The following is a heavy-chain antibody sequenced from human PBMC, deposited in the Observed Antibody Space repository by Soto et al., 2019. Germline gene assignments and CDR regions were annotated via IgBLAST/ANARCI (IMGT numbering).Heavy chain of an antibody. J-gene: IGHJ6*02. D-gene: IGHD5-18*01. CDR2: INAGNGNT. CDR1: GYTFTSYA. V-gene: IGHV1-3*01. CDR3: ASSFPWIQLTFGIYYYGMDV. Sequence: ASVKVSCKASGYTFTSYAMHWVRQAPGQRLERMGWINAGNGNTKYSQKFQGRVTITRDTSASTAYMELSSLRSEDTAVYYCASSFPWIQLTFGIYYYGMDVWGQGTTVTGSS.